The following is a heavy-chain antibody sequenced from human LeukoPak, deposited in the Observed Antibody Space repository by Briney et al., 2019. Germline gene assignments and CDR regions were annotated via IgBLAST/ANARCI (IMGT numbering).Heavy chain of an antibody. CDR2: IYPGDSHT. Sequence: GESLKISCKGSGYSFTSYWISWVRQIPGKGLEWMGIIYPGDSHTRYSPSFQGQVTISADKSISTAYLQWSSLKASDTAMYYCARTTVTRYFGAGGGYAFDIWGQGTMVTVSS. D-gene: IGHD3-9*01. CDR1: GYSFTSYW. V-gene: IGHV5-51*01. CDR3: ARTTVTRYFGAGGGYAFDI. J-gene: IGHJ3*02.